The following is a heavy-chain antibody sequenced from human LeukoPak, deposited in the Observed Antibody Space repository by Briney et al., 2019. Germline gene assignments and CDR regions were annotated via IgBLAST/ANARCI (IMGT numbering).Heavy chain of an antibody. J-gene: IGHJ4*02. CDR2: INSDGSST. V-gene: IGHV3-74*01. Sequence: AGGSLRLSCAASGFTFSCYWMHWVRQAPGEGLVWVSRINSDGSSTSYADSVKGRFTISRDNAKNTLYLQMNSLRAEDTAVYYCAISFGLYGGNSKALGAYDYWGQGTLVTVSS. CDR3: AISFGLYGGNSKALGAYDY. D-gene: IGHD4-23*01. CDR1: GFTFSCYW.